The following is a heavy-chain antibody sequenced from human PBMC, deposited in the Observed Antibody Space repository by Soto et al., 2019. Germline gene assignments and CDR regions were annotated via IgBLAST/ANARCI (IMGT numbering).Heavy chain of an antibody. Sequence: SETLSLTCTVSGDSIRSYYWTWIRQPPGRGLEWIGHVYYGGSTNYNPSLQSRVTISLDTSKNQFSLRLTSMTAADAAVYYCARYRREAVAGYTLDNWGQGILVTVSS. V-gene: IGHV4-59*01. D-gene: IGHD6-13*01. J-gene: IGHJ4*02. CDR2: VYYGGST. CDR3: ARYRREAVAGYTLDN. CDR1: GDSIRSYY.